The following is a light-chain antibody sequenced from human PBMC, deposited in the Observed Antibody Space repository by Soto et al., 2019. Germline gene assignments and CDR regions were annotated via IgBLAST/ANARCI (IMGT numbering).Light chain of an antibody. CDR3: HKYNSALFT. Sequence: DIQMTQSPSSLSASVGDRVTITCRASQGISNYLAWYQQKPGKVPKLLIYAASTLQSGVPSRFSGSGSGTDFTLTISRLQPEDVATYYCHKYNSALFTFGPGTKVDIK. CDR2: AAS. CDR1: QGISNY. V-gene: IGKV1-27*01. J-gene: IGKJ3*01.